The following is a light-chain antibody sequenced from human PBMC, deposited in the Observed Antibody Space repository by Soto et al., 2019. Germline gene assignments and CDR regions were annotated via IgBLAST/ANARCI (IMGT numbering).Light chain of an antibody. V-gene: IGLV2-14*03. J-gene: IGLJ1*01. CDR3: SSYRSSSPYV. CDR1: TSDVGGYNY. CDR2: DVN. Sequence: QSALTQPASVSGSPGQSITISCTGTTSDVGGYNYVYWYQQHPGKAPKLMIYDVNIRPSGVSNRFSGSKSGNTASLTISGLQAEDEADYYCSSYRSSSPYVFGTGTKVTVL.